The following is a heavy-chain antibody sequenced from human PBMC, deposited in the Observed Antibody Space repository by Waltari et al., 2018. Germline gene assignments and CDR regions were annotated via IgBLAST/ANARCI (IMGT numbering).Heavy chain of an antibody. Sequence: EVQLVDSGGGLIQPGGSLRLSCAASCFLVGTKYMSWVRQAPGKGLEWVSIIFSGGDTYYADSVKGQFTISRDNSKNTVYLQMNNLRAEDTAVYYCAASPGSSRAPFDDWGQGTLVTVSS. V-gene: IGHV3-53*01. J-gene: IGHJ4*02. CDR3: AASPGSSRAPFDD. CDR1: CFLVGTKY. D-gene: IGHD2-2*01. CDR2: IFSGGDT.